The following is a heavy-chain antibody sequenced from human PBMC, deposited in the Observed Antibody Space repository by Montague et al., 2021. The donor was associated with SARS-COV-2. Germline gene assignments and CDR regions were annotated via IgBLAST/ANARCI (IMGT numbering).Heavy chain of an antibody. Sequence: ETLSLTCTVSGGSISSYYWSWIRQPPGRGLEWIGSIYYSGSTYYNPSLKSRVTISVDTSKNQFSLKLSSVTAADTAVYYCASPTYYYDSSGSDAFDIWGQGTMVTVSS. CDR3: ASPTYYYDSSGSDAFDI. CDR1: GGSISSYY. J-gene: IGHJ3*02. CDR2: IYYSGST. D-gene: IGHD3-22*01. V-gene: IGHV4-59*05.